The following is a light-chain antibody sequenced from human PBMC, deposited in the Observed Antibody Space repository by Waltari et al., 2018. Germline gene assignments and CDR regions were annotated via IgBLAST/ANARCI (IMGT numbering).Light chain of an antibody. Sequence: QSVLTQAPSLSAAPGQKVTISCSGSSSNLGNNRVSWYQQLPGTAPTLLIYANKSRAAGIQDRFSGSKPGPSATLGITGLQTGDEADYYCGTGDSNLRAGVFGGGTKLTVL. CDR3: GTGDSNLRAGV. J-gene: IGLJ2*01. CDR1: SSNLGNNR. CDR2: ANK. V-gene: IGLV1-51*01.